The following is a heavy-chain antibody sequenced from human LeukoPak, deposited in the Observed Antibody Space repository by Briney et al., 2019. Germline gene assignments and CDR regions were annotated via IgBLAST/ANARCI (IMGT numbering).Heavy chain of an antibody. CDR3: ARFRGGGQLWFTDAPDYFDY. CDR2: INTNTGNP. J-gene: IGHJ4*02. V-gene: IGHV7-4-1*02. CDR1: GYTFTSYA. D-gene: IGHD5-18*01. Sequence: GASVKVSCKASGYTFTSYAMSWVRQAPGQGLEWMGWINTNTGNPMYAQGFTGRFVFSLDTSVSTAYLQISSLEAEDTAVYYCARFRGGGQLWFTDAPDYFDYWGQGTLVTVSS.